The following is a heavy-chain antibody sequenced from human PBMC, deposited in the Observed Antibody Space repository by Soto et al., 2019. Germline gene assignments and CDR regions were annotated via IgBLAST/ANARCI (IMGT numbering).Heavy chain of an antibody. CDR3: ARGRTGTTSYFDY. CDR2: INPNSGGT. V-gene: IGHV1-2*02. J-gene: IGHJ4*02. D-gene: IGHD1-1*01. CDR1: GYTFTGYY. Sequence: ASVKVSCKASGYTFTGYYLHWVRRAPGQGLEWMGWINPNSGGTNYAQKFQGRVTMTRDTSISTAYMELSRLGSDDTAVYYCARGRTGTTSYFDYWGQGNLVTVSS.